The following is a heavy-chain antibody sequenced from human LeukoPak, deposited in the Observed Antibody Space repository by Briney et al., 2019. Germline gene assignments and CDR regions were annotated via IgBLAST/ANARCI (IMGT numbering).Heavy chain of an antibody. CDR2: ISGSGGGT. J-gene: IGHJ4*02. CDR3: AKVDSSGWYLDY. Sequence: GGSLRLSCAASGFTFSSYAMSWVRQAPGKGLEWVSAISGSGGGTYYADSVKGRFTISRDNSKNTLYLQMNSLRAEDTAVYYCAKVDSSGWYLDYWGQGTLVTVSS. CDR1: GFTFSSYA. D-gene: IGHD6-19*01. V-gene: IGHV3-23*01.